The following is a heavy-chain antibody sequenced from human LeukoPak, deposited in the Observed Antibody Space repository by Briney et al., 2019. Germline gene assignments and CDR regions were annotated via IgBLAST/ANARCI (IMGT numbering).Heavy chain of an antibody. CDR1: GFTFRNEE. D-gene: IGHD1-26*01. CDR2: ISNTGSPI. Sequence: PGGSLRLSCVVSGFTFRNEETNWVRQAPGKGLEWIAYISNTGSPIHYRDSVKGRFTISRDNAQSSLFLQMNSLRPDDTAIYYCARGGNYAPFDYWGQGALVAVSS. J-gene: IGHJ4*02. CDR3: ARGGNYAPFDY. V-gene: IGHV3-48*03.